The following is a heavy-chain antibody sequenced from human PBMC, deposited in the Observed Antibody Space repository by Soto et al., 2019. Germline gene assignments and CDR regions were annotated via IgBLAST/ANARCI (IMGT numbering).Heavy chain of an antibody. V-gene: IGHV3-11*06. J-gene: IGHJ6*02. CDR2: ISSSSSYT. CDR3: FPSLRDYGMDV. CDR1: GFTFSDYY. D-gene: IGHD6-6*01. Sequence: PGGSLRLSCAASGFTFSDYYMSWIRQAPGKGLEWVSYISSSSSYTNYADSVKGRFTISRDNAKNSLYLQMNGLRAEDTAVYYCFPSLRDYGMDVWGQGTTVTVSS.